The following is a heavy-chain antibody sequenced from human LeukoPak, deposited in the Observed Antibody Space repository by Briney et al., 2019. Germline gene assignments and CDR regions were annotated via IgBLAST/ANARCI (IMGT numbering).Heavy chain of an antibody. CDR1: GGSISSSSYY. CDR3: ASVTLPYYYDSSGLSFYYYYYMDV. V-gene: IGHV4-39*01. D-gene: IGHD3-22*01. CDR2: IYYSGST. J-gene: IGHJ6*03. Sequence: SETLSLTCTVSGGSISSSSYYWGWIRQPPGKGLEWIGSIYYSGSTYYNPSLKSRVTISVDTSKNQFSLKLSSVTAADTAVYYCASVTLPYYYDSSGLSFYYYYYMDVWGKGTTVTISS.